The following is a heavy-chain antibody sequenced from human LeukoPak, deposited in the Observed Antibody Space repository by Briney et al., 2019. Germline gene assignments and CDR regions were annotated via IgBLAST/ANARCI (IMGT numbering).Heavy chain of an antibody. CDR1: GGSFSGYY. J-gene: IGHJ4*02. CDR2: INHSGST. Sequence: PSETLSLTCAVYGGSFSGYYWSWIRQPPGKGLEWIGEINHSGSTNYNPSLKSRVTISVDTSKNQFSLKLSSVTAADTAVYYCARDTGIAVAGIDYWGQGTLVTVSS. CDR3: ARDTGIAVAGIDY. D-gene: IGHD6-19*01. V-gene: IGHV4-34*01.